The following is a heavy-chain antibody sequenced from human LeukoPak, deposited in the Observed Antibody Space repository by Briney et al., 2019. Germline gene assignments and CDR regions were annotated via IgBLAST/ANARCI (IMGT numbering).Heavy chain of an antibody. CDR2: IIPIFGTA. Sequence: SVNVSYKSSVSTFSSYAISWVRQAPGQGLEWMGGIIPIFGTANYAQKFQGRVTITADKSTSTAYMELSSLRSEDTAVYYCASFEATRDYYYYYMDVWGKGTTVTVSS. CDR1: VSTFSSYA. D-gene: IGHD5-12*01. CDR3: ASFEATRDYYYYYMDV. V-gene: IGHV1-69*06. J-gene: IGHJ6*03.